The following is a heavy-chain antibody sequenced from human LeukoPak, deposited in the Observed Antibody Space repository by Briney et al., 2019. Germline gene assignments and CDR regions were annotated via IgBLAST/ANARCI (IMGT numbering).Heavy chain of an antibody. CDR1: GFTFSSYA. CDR2: ISYDGSNK. V-gene: IGHV3-30-3*01. J-gene: IGHJ4*02. D-gene: IGHD6-19*01. CDR3: ARVIAVASCDY. Sequence: GGSLRLSCAASGFTFSSYAMHWVRQAPGKGLEWVAVISYDGSNKYYADSVKGRFTISRDNSKNTLYLQMNSLRAEDTAVYYCARVIAVASCDYWGQGTLVTVSS.